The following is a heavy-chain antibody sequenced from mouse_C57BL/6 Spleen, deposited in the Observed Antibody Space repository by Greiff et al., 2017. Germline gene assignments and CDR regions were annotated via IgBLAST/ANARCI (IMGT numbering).Heavy chain of an antibody. D-gene: IGHD1-1*01. Sequence: EVKLMESGGGLVQPKGSLKLSCAASGFSFNTYAMNWVRQAPGKGLEWVARIRSKSNNYATYYADSVKDRFTISRDDSESMLYLQMNNLKTEDTAMYYCVRQGYYGSSHFDDWGQGTTLTVSS. J-gene: IGHJ2*01. V-gene: IGHV10-1*01. CDR1: GFSFNTYA. CDR3: VRQGYYGSSHFDD. CDR2: IRSKSNNYAT.